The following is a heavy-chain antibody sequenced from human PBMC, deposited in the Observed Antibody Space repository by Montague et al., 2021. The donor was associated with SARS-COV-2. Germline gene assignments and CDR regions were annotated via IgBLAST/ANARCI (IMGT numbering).Heavy chain of an antibody. J-gene: IGHJ6*02. CDR3: AHSRITMVRGVINYYGMDV. CDR1: GFSLSTSGVG. Sequence: PALVKPTQTLTLTCTFSGFSLSTSGVGVGWIRQPQGKALEWLALIYWXDDKRYSPSLKSRLTITKDTSKNQVVLTMTNMDPVDTATYYCAHSRITMVRGVINYYGMDVWGQGTTVTVSS. CDR2: IYWXDDK. D-gene: IGHD3-10*01. V-gene: IGHV2-5*02.